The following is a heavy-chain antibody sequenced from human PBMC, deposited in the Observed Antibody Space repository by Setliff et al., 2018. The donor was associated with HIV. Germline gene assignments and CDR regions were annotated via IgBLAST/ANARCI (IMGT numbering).Heavy chain of an antibody. CDR3: ARFDCSGGSCYSFYYYYYYMDV. Sequence: GASVKVSCKSSGYTFTDYFMHWVRQAPGQGLEWMGWISPDNANTRISQRFRGSVTMTTDTSTSTAYMELRSLRSDDTAVYYCARFDCSGGSCYSFYYYYYYMDVWGKGTTVTVSS. J-gene: IGHJ6*03. CDR2: ISPDNANT. CDR1: GYTFTDYF. D-gene: IGHD2-15*01. V-gene: IGHV1-18*04.